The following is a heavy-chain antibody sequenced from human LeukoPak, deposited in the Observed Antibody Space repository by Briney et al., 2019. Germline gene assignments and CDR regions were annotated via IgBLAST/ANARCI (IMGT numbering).Heavy chain of an antibody. D-gene: IGHD2/OR15-2a*01. J-gene: IGHJ3*02. CDR3: TKGLIVGGSTDMRQPFDI. CDR2: ISGSGGST. Sequence: PGGSLRLSCAASGFTFSSYAMSWVRQAPGKGLEWVSAISGSGGSTYYPDSVKGRFTISRDNSKNTLYLQMNSLRAEDTAVYYCTKGLIVGGSTDMRQPFDIWGQGTMVTVSS. V-gene: IGHV3-23*01. CDR1: GFTFSSYA.